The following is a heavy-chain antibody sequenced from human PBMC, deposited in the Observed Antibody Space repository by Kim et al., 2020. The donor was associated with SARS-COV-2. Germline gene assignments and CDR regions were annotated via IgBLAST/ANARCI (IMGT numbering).Heavy chain of an antibody. D-gene: IGHD3-10*01. CDR1: GYTFTSYA. CDR3: ARKYMVRGLKSPELAYYYGMDV. J-gene: IGHJ6*02. CDR2: INAGNGNT. Sequence: ASVKVSCKASGYTFTSYAMHWVRQAPGQRLEWMGWINAGNGNTKYSQKFQGRVTITRDTSASTAYMELSSLRSEDTAVYYCARKYMVRGLKSPELAYYYGMDVWGQGTTVTVSS. V-gene: IGHV1-3*01.